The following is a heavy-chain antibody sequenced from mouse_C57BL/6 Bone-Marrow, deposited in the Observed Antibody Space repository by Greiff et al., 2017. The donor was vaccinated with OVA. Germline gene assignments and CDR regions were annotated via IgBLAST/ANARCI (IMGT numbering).Heavy chain of an antibody. CDR3: ARRGGYDYDADY. J-gene: IGHJ2*01. V-gene: IGHV1-66*01. CDR1: GYSFTSYY. D-gene: IGHD2-4*01. CDR2: IYPGSGNT. Sequence: VKVVESGPELVKPGASVKISCKASGYSFTSYYIHWVKQRPGQGLEWIGWIYPGSGNTKYNEKFKGKATLTADTSSSTAYMQLSSLTSEDSAVYYCARRGGYDYDADYWGQGTTLTVSS.